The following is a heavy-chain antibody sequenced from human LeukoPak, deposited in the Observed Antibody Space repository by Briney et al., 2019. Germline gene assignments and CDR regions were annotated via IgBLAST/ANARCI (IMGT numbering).Heavy chain of an antibody. D-gene: IGHD1-1*01. CDR2: ISYDGSNK. J-gene: IGHJ4*02. V-gene: IGHV3-30*18. CDR3: AKSGAGKSPLFDY. CDR1: GFTFSSYG. Sequence: SGGSLRLSCAASGFTFSSYGMHWVRQAPGKGLEWVAVISYDGSNKYYADSVKDRFTISRDNSKNTLYLQMNSLRAEDTAVYYCAKSGAGKSPLFDYWGQGTLVTVSS.